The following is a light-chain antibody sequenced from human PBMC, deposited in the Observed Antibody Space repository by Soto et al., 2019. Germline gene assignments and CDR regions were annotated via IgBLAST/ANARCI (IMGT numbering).Light chain of an antibody. J-gene: IGKJ4*01. Sequence: EIMMTQSPATLSVSPGERATLSCRASQSVSSNLAWYQQKPGQAPRLLIYGASTRATGVPARFSGSGSGTEFTLTITSLQSEDFAVYSCQQYDKGLTFGGGTKVEIK. CDR1: QSVSSN. CDR2: GAS. V-gene: IGKV3-15*01. CDR3: QQYDKGLT.